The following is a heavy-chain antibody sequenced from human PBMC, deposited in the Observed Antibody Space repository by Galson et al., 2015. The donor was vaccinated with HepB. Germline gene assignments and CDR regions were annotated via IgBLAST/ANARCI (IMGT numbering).Heavy chain of an antibody. CDR2: IIPILGIA. V-gene: IGHV1-69*02. J-gene: IGHJ4*02. Sequence: SVKVSCKASGGTFSSYTISWVRQAPGQGLEWMGRIIPILGIANYAQKFQGRVTITADKSTSTAYMELSSLRSEDTAVYYCARANHRPYGSGSYPEGWGQGTLVTVSS. CDR1: GGTFSSYT. CDR3: ARANHRPYGSGSYPEG. D-gene: IGHD3-10*01.